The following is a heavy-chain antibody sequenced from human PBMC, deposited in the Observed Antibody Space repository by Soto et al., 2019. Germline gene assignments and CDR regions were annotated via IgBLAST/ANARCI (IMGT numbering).Heavy chain of an antibody. V-gene: IGHV1-18*01. CDR3: ARDQESITDRILQY. J-gene: IGHJ4*02. CDR2: ISAYNGNT. Sequence: SVKVCCKAPGDTFARFGFSLVRQAPGQGLEWLGWISAYNGNTHYAQKVRDRVTLTTDTSTNTAYMELRSLTSDDTAVYYCARDQESITDRILQYWGQGTRVTVSS. CDR1: GDTFARFG. D-gene: IGHD3-10*01.